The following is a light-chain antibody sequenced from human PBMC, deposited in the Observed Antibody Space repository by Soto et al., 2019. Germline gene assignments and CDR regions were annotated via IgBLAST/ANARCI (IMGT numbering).Light chain of an antibody. CDR3: QQYGSSPDT. V-gene: IGKV3-20*01. CDR2: GAS. CDR1: QSVSSSY. J-gene: IGKJ2*01. Sequence: EIVLKQSPGTLSLSPGERATLSCRASQSVSSSYLAWYQQKPGQAPRLLIYGASSRATGIPDRFSGSGSETDFTLTISRLEPEDFAVYYCQQYGSSPDTFGQGPKLEIK.